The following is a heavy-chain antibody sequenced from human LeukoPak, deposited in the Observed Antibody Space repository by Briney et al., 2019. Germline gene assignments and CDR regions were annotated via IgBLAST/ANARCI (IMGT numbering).Heavy chain of an antibody. V-gene: IGHV3-21*01. Sequence: GGSLRLSCAASGFTFSSYSMNWVRQAPGKGLEWVSSISSNSSYIYYADSVKGRFTISRDNAKNSLYLQMNSLRAEDTAVYYCARGGDYTSRGNPFDPWGQGTLVTVSS. CDR3: ARGGDYTSRGNPFDP. CDR2: ISSNSSYI. CDR1: GFTFSSYS. J-gene: IGHJ5*02. D-gene: IGHD4-11*01.